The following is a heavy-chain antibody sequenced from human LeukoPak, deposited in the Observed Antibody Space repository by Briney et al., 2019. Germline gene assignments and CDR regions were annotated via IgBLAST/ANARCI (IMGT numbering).Heavy chain of an antibody. CDR3: ARKSASGNYPLDY. D-gene: IGHD3-10*01. Sequence: GGSLRLSCAASGFTFSSYAMTWVRQAPGKGLEWVSVISADSATTFYADSVKGRFTISRDNAKNTVFLQMSSLRAEDTALYYCARKSASGNYPLDYWGQGTLVTVSS. CDR2: ISADSATT. V-gene: IGHV3-23*01. J-gene: IGHJ4*02. CDR1: GFTFSSYA.